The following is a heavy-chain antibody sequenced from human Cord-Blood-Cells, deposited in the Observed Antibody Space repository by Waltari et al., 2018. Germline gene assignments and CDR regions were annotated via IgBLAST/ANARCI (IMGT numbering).Heavy chain of an antibody. CDR3: ARIIRRPLLADY. Sequence: QVTLKESGPVLVKPTETLTLTCTGSGFSLSNARMGVSWIRQPPGKALEWLAHIFSNDEKSYSTSLKSRLTISKDTSKSQVVLTMTNMDPVDTATYYCARIIRRPLLADYWGQGTLVTVSS. CDR2: IFSNDEK. CDR1: GFSLSNARMG. D-gene: IGHD3-3*02. V-gene: IGHV2-26*01. J-gene: IGHJ4*02.